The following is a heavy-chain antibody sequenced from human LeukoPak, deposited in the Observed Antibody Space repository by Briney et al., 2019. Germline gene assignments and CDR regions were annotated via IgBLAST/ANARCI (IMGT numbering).Heavy chain of an antibody. D-gene: IGHD2-15*01. CDR2: IYFGGST. CDR1: GGSISSSDYY. Sequence: SETLSLTCTVSGGSISSSDYYWGWIRQPPGKGLEWIGSIYFGGSTYYNPSLKSRVTISVDTSMNQFSLKLSFVTTADTAVYYCARALGYCSGGSCTRGYNWFDPWGQGTLVTVPS. J-gene: IGHJ5*02. CDR3: ARALGYCSGGSCTRGYNWFDP. V-gene: IGHV4-39*01.